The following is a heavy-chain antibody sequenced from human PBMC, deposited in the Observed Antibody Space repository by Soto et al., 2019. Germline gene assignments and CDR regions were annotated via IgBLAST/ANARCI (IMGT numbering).Heavy chain of an antibody. V-gene: IGHV3-30*18. CDR1: GFTFSHYA. J-gene: IGHJ3*02. CDR2: ISYDGGNE. Sequence: QVQLVESGGGVVQPGRSLRLSCAASGFTFSHYALHWVRQAPGKGLEWVAGISYDGGNEYYADSEKGRFTISRDSPKNTLYLQTNSLRPEDTAVYYCVKGGTTSAFSTFDIWGQGTVVTVSS. CDR3: VKGGTTSAFSTFDI. D-gene: IGHD1-1*01.